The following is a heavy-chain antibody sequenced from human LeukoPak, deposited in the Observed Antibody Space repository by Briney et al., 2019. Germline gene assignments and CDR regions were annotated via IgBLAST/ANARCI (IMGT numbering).Heavy chain of an antibody. CDR2: ISAFNTNT. J-gene: IGHJ4*02. CDR3: ARDRSGYEGGDF. D-gene: IGHD5-12*01. V-gene: IGHV1-18*01. CDR1: GYTFTSYG. Sequence: ASVKVSCKASGYTFTSYGITRVRQAPGQGLEWMGWISAFNTNTNSAQNLQGRVTMTTDTSTSTAYLELRSLRSDDTAIYYCARDRSGYEGGDFWGQGTLVTVSS.